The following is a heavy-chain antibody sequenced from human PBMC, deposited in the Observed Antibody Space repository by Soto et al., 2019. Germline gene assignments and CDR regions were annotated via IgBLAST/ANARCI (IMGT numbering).Heavy chain of an antibody. J-gene: IGHJ4*02. CDR3: VKVLARGVGVPRFYFDS. Sequence: DVQLVESGGGLVQPGGSLSPSCPPSGFTFSNPWFHWAGQVSGKGLEWVSRINADGTSTSYADSVKGRFTISRDNAKNTLYLHVNSLRAEDTAVYYCVKVLARGVGVPRFYFDSWGQGALVTVSS. V-gene: IGHV3-74*01. CDR1: GFTFSNPW. CDR2: INADGTST. D-gene: IGHD2-2*01.